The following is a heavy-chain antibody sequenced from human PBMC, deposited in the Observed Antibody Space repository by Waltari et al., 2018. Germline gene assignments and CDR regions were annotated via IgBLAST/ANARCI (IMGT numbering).Heavy chain of an antibody. CDR2: FDPEDGET. J-gene: IGHJ6*02. D-gene: IGHD6-13*01. CDR1: GYTLTELS. V-gene: IGHV1-24*01. Sequence: QVQLVQSGAEVKKPGASVKVSCKVSGYTLTELSMHWVRQAPGKGLEWMGGFDPEDGETIYAQKFQGRVTRTEDTSTDTAYMELSSLRSEDTAVYYCATDRQAAAGQYYYYYGMDVWGQGTTVTVSS. CDR3: ATDRQAAAGQYYYYYGMDV.